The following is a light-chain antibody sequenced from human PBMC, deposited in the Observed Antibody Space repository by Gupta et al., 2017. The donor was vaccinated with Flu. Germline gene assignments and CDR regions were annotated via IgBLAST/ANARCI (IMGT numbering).Light chain of an antibody. V-gene: IGKV3-11*01. CDR3: QQRSLWPLT. CDR2: DVS. J-gene: IGKJ4*01. Sequence: GETATLSCRASQPIGLQLAWYQQRLGRPPRLILSDVSKRATGVPTRFSGSGSETDFTLTISDLEPEDFAVYFCQQRSLWPLTFGGGTKLEIK. CDR1: QPIGLQ.